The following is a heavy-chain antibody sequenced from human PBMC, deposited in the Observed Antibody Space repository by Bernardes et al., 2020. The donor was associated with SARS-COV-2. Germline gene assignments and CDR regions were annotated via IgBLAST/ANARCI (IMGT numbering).Heavy chain of an antibody. CDR2: IKQDGSEK. D-gene: IGHD2-15*01. J-gene: IGHJ6*02. CDR1: GFTFSSYW. V-gene: IGHV3-7*01. CDR3: AREGPGYCSGGSCSPNPGFYYYYYGMDV. Sequence: GGSLRLSCAASGFTFSSYWMSWVRQAPGKGLEWVANIKQDGSEKYYVDSVKGRFTISRDNAKNSLYLQMNSLRVEDTAVYYCAREGPGYCSGGSCSPNPGFYYYYYGMDVWGQGTTVTVSS.